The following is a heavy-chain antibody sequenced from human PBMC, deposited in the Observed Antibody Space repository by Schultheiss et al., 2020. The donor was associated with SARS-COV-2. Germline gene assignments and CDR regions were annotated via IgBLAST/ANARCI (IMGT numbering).Heavy chain of an antibody. J-gene: IGHJ4*02. CDR2: ISTTSSYI. CDR1: GFTFSDYY. CDR3: ARDPRGAYDSSGYCDY. V-gene: IGHV3-11*06. D-gene: IGHD3-22*01. Sequence: GGSLRLSCAASGFTFSDYYMSWIRQAPGKGLEWVSYISTTSSYIYYADSVKGRFTVSRDNAKNSLYLQMSSLRAEDTAVYYCARDPRGAYDSSGYCDYWGQGTLVTVSS.